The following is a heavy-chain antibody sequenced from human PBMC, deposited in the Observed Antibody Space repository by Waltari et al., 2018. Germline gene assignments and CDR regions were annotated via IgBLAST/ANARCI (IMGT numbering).Heavy chain of an antibody. J-gene: IGHJ6*02. D-gene: IGHD2-2*01. V-gene: IGHV4-39*01. CDR2: IYYSGNT. CDR3: ARSIGYCSSTSCDYYYGMDV. Sequence: QLQLQESGPGLVKPSETLSLTCTVSGGSISSSSYYWGWIRQPPGQGLEWIGSIYYSGNTYYNPTLKSRVTISVDTSKNQFSLKLSSVTAADTAVYYCARSIGYCSSTSCDYYYGMDVWGQGTTVTVSS. CDR1: GGSISSSSYY.